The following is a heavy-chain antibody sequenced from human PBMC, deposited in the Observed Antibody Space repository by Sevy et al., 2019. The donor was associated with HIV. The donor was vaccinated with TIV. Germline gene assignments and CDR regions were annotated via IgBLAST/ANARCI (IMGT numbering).Heavy chain of an antibody. CDR2: IYYSGHT. CDR3: ARTHYYSTDGHYYYGMDV. V-gene: IGHV4-59*01. J-gene: IGHJ6*02. D-gene: IGHD3-22*01. Sequence: SETLSLTCTVSGGSISSYYWSWIRQPPGKGLEWIGYIYYSGHTNYNPSLKSRVTISLDTSKNQFSLKLNSVTAADTAVYYCARTHYYSTDGHYYYGMDVWGQGTTVTVSS. CDR1: GGSISSYY.